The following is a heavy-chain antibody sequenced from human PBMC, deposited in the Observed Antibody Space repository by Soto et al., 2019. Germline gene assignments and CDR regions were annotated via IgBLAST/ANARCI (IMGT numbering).Heavy chain of an antibody. Sequence: QVQLVQSGAEVKKPGASVKVSCKASGYTFTSYGISWVRQAPGQGLEWLGWISAYNGNTNYAQKLQGRVTMTTDTSTSTAYMELRRLRSDDTAVYYCARDRPDFWSGSYLFASKRGAPGDYWGQGTLVTVSS. D-gene: IGHD3-3*01. CDR3: ARDRPDFWSGSYLFASKRGAPGDY. J-gene: IGHJ4*02. CDR1: GYTFTSYG. V-gene: IGHV1-18*01. CDR2: ISAYNGNT.